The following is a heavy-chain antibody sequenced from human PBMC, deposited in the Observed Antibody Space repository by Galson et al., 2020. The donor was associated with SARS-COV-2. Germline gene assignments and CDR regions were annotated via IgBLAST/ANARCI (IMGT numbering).Heavy chain of an antibody. J-gene: IGHJ6*02. D-gene: IGHD6-13*01. CDR1: GFNFNIHT. V-gene: IGHV3-21*01. CDR3: TRGAAARGAGGSRGGMDV. Sequence: GGSLRLSCAVSGFNFNIHTMNWVRQAPGKGLEWVSSISSRGDLIFYADSVQCRFTISRDNAENSLSLQMNNLRGDDTAVYYCTRGAAARGAGGSRGGMDVWGQGTTVTVSS. CDR2: ISSRGDLI.